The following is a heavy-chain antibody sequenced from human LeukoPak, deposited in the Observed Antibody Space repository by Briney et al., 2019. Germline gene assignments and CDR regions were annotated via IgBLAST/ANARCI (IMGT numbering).Heavy chain of an antibody. CDR1: GGSISSYY. CDR3: ACAGYSSSWYFGIDP. J-gene: IGHJ5*02. CDR2: IYTSGST. Sequence: PSETLSLTCTVSGGSISSYYWSWIRQPAEKGLEWIGRIYTSGSTNYNPSLKSRVTMSVDTSKNQFSLKLSSVTAADTAVYYCACAGYSSSWYFGIDPWGQGTLVTVSS. D-gene: IGHD6-13*01. V-gene: IGHV4-4*07.